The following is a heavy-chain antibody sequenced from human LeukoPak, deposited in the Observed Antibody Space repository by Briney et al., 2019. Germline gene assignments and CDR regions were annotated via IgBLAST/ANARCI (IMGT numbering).Heavy chain of an antibody. CDR1: GGSVSSGSYY. J-gene: IGHJ4*02. CDR3: ARIYCSGGSCCLDY. V-gene: IGHV4-61*01. CDR2: IYYSGST. Sequence: PSETLSLTCTVSGGSVSSGSYYWSWIRQPPGKGLEWIGYIYYSGSTNYNPSLKSRVTISVDTSKNQFSLKLSSVTAADTAVYYCARIYCSGGSCCLDYWGQGTLVTVSS. D-gene: IGHD2-15*01.